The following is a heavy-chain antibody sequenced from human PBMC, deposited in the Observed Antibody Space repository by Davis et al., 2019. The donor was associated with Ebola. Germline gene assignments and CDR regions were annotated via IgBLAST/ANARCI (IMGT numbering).Heavy chain of an antibody. CDR3: AREGHRGGSYFFDY. Sequence: AASAQVSCKASGYTFTGYYMHWVRQAPGQGLEWMGRINPNSGGTNYAQKFQGRVTMTRETSISTAYMKLSRLRSDDAAVYYCAREGHRGGSYFFDYWGQGTLVTVSS. J-gene: IGHJ4*02. D-gene: IGHD1-26*01. CDR2: INPNSGGT. V-gene: IGHV1-2*06. CDR1: GYTFTGYY.